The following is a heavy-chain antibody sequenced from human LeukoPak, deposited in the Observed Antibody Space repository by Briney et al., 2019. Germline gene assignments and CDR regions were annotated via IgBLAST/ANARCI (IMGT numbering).Heavy chain of an antibody. J-gene: IGHJ4*02. CDR3: AKQSYARSLGE. D-gene: IGHD2-8*01. V-gene: IGHV3-NL1*01. Sequence: PGRSLRLSCAASGSSFSSYLMHWVRQAPGKGLEWISTTNSGGTSTYYAESVKGRFTISRDNSKNTLYPQMSSLRVEDTAVYYCAKQSYARSLGEGGPGTLVSVSS. CDR1: GSSFSSYL. CDR2: TNSGGTST.